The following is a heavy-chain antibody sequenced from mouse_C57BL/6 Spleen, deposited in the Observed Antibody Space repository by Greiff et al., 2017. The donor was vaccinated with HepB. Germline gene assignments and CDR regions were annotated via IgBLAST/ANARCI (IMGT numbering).Heavy chain of an antibody. CDR2: IRNKANGYTT. Sequence: EVKVVESGGGLVQPGGSLSLSCAASGFTFTDYYMSWVRQPPGKALEWLGFIRNKANGYTTEYSASVKGRFTISRDNSQSILYLQMNALRAEDSAPYYCERDRGSSYFEYWGHGTTLTVSS. V-gene: IGHV7-3*01. CDR1: GFTFTDYY. D-gene: IGHD1-1*01. CDR3: ERDRGSSYFEY. J-gene: IGHJ2*01.